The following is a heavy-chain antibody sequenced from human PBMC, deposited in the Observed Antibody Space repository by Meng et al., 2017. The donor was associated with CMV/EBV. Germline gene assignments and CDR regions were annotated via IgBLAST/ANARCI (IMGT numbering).Heavy chain of an antibody. V-gene: IGHV3-11*05. CDR3: ARDRTGYPFDY. Sequence: QVQLVEAGGGLVKPGGSLRLSCAASGFTFSDYYMSWIRQAPGKGLEWVSYISSSSSYTNYADSVKGRFTISRDNAKNSLYLQMNSLRAEDTAVYHCARDRTGYPFDYWGQGTLVTVSS. J-gene: IGHJ4*02. D-gene: IGHD3/OR15-3a*01. CDR1: GFTFSDYY. CDR2: ISSSSSYT.